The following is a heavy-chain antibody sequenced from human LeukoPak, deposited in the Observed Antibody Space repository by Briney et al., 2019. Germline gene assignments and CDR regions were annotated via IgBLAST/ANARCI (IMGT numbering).Heavy chain of an antibody. V-gene: IGHV5-51*01. D-gene: IGHD1-26*01. CDR3: ARLSGSYYSAFDI. J-gene: IGHJ3*02. Sequence: GESLKISCKGSGYSFTNYWIGWVRQVPGKGLEWMGIIYPGDSDTRYDPSFKGQVTISADKSINTAYLQRSSLKASDTAMYYCARLSGSYYSAFDIWGQGTMVTVSS. CDR1: GYSFTNYW. CDR2: IYPGDSDT.